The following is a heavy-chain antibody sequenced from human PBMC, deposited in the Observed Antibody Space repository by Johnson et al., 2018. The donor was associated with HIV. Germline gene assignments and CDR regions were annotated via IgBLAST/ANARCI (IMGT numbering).Heavy chain of an antibody. D-gene: IGHD4-17*01. CDR2: ISGSGNTI. Sequence: EVQLVESGGGVVQPGGSLRLSCAASGFTFRSYAMSWVRQAPGKGLEWVSAISGSGNTIYYADSVKGRVTISRDNAKKSLYLQMNSLRAEETAVYYWAKLPVLYGDFDDAFNIWGQGTMVTVSS. CDR1: GFTFRSYA. J-gene: IGHJ3*02. CDR3: AKLPVLYGDFDDAFNI. V-gene: IGHV3-23*04.